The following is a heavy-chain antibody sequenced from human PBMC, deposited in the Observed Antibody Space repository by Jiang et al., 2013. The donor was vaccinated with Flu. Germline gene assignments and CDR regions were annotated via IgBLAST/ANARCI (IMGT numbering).Heavy chain of an antibody. J-gene: IGHJ4*02. CDR1: GGSISSGSYY. CDR2: IYTSGST. V-gene: IGHV4-61*02. Sequence: PGLVKPSQTLSLTCTVSGGSISSGSYYWSWIGQPAGKGLEWIGRIYTSGSTNYNPSLKSRVTISVDTSKNQFSLKLSSVTAADTAVYYCARVSSSSWYVGLVDYWGQGTLVTVSS. CDR3: ARVSSSSWYVGLVDY. D-gene: IGHD6-13*01.